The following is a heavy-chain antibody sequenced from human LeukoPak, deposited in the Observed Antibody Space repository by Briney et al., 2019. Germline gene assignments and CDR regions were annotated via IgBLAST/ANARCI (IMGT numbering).Heavy chain of an antibody. V-gene: IGHV4-38-2*02. CDR3: ASYLVWQWLGVDY. Sequence: PSETLSLTCTVSGESISGFYWNWIRQPPGKGLEWIGSIYYSGSTYYNPSLKSRVTISVDTSKNQFSLKLSSVTAADTAVYYCASYLVWQWLGVDYWGQGTLVTVSS. CDR1: GESISGFY. CDR2: IYYSGST. J-gene: IGHJ4*02. D-gene: IGHD6-19*01.